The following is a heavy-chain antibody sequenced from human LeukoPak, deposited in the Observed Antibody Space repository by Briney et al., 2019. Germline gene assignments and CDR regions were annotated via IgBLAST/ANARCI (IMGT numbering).Heavy chain of an antibody. CDR3: ATKGPYGEVVPAPGLDY. CDR1: GYTFTSYG. CDR2: FDPEDGET. J-gene: IGHJ4*02. D-gene: IGHD2-2*01. V-gene: IGHV1-24*01. Sequence: GASVKVSCTASGYTFTSYGISWMRQAPEQGLEWMGGFDPEDGETIYAQKFQGRVTMTEDTSTDTAYMELSSLRSEDTAVYYCATKGPYGEVVPAPGLDYWGQGTLVTVSS.